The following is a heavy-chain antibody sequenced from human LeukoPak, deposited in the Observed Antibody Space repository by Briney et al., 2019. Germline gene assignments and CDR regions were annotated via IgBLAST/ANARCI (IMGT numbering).Heavy chain of an antibody. CDR2: ISSSGSTI. J-gene: IGHJ3*02. V-gene: IGHV3-48*03. D-gene: IGHD3-16*01. CDR1: GFTFSSYE. CDR3: ARVGDFSVVAFDI. Sequence: GGSLRLSCAASGFTFSSYEMNWVRQAPGKGLEWVSYISSSGSTIYYADSVKGRFTISRDNAKNSLYLQMNSLRAEDTAVYYCARVGDFSVVAFDIWGQGTMVTVSS.